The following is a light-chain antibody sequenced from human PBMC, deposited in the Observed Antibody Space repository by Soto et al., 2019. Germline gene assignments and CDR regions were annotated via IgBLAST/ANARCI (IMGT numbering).Light chain of an antibody. Sequence: DIQMTQSPSSLSASVGDRVTITCQASQDISNYLNWYQHKPGKAPKLMIYDASNLETGVPSRFTGSGSGTDFTFTISSLQPEDIATYYCQQYDNLRPTFGQETKLEIK. CDR3: QQYDNLRPT. CDR1: QDISNY. CDR2: DAS. J-gene: IGKJ2*01. V-gene: IGKV1-33*01.